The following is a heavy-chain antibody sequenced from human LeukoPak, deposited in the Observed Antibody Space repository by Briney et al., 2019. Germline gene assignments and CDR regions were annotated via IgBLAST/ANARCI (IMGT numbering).Heavy chain of an antibody. CDR1: GFAFSSSW. CDR2: IKQDGSEK. Sequence: GGSLRLSCAASGFAFSSSWMSWVRQAPGKGLEWVASIKQDGSEKYYVDSVKGRFTISRDNTKNSLYLQMDSLRAEDRAVYYCARISTSVAGADYWGQGALVTVSS. CDR3: ARISTSVAGADY. J-gene: IGHJ4*02. V-gene: IGHV3-7*01. D-gene: IGHD6-19*01.